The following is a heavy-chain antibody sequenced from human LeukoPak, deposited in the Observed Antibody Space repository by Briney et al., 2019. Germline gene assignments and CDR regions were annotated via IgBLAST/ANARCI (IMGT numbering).Heavy chain of an antibody. Sequence: GGSLRLSCAASGFTFSDYYMSWIRQAPGKGLEWVSYISSSGSTIYYADSVKGRFTISRDNAKNSLYLQMNSLRAEDTAVYYCARASSGSSYYYMDVWGKGTTVTVSS. D-gene: IGHD3-22*01. CDR3: ARASSGSSYYYMDV. CDR2: ISSSGSTI. J-gene: IGHJ6*03. V-gene: IGHV3-11*01. CDR1: GFTFSDYY.